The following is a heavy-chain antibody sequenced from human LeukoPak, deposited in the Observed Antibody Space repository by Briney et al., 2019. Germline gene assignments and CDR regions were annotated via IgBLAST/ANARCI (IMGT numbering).Heavy chain of an antibody. CDR1: GYTFTGYY. J-gene: IGHJ5*02. Sequence: ASVKVSCKASGYTFTGYYMHWVRQAPGQGLEWMGWINPNSGGTNYAQKFQGRVTMTRDTSISTAYMELSRLRSDDTAVYYCARYCSSTSCYSTNWFDPWGRGTLVTVSS. D-gene: IGHD2-2*01. CDR2: INPNSGGT. CDR3: ARYCSSTSCYSTNWFDP. V-gene: IGHV1-2*02.